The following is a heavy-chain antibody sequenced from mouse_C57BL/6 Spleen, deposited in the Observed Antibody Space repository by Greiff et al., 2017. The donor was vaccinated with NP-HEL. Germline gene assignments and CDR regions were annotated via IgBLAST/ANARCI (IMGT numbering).Heavy chain of an antibody. Sequence: VQLQQSGPELVRPGASVKISCKAPGYTFTSPWMQWVRQRPGQGLEWIGEIFPGSGSTSYTEKFKGTATLPVDTSSSTAYMQRSSLTSEDSAVYVCARADGSSYRGAMDYWGQGTSVTVSS. CDR3: ARADGSSYRGAMDY. J-gene: IGHJ4*01. CDR2: IFPGSGST. CDR1: GYTFTSPW. V-gene: IGHV1-56*01. D-gene: IGHD1-1*01.